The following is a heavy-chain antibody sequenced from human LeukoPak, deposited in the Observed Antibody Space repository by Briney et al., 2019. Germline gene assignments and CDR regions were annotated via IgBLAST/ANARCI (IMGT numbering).Heavy chain of an antibody. CDR2: IYYSGST. CDR3: ARGPIYSSGWYGGPIRD. Sequence: PSETLSLTCTVSGGSISSYYWSWIRQPPGKGLEWIGYIYYSGSTNYNPSLKSRVTISVDTSKNQFSLKLSSVTAADTAVYYCARGPIYSSGWYGGPIRDWGQGTLVTVSS. CDR1: GGSISSYY. J-gene: IGHJ4*02. D-gene: IGHD6-19*01. V-gene: IGHV4-59*01.